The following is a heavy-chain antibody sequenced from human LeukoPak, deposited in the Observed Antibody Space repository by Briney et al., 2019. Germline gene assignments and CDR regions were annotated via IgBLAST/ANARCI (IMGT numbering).Heavy chain of an antibody. CDR3: AKDLGYSSGWFPEGYFDY. V-gene: IGHV3-23*01. CDR2: ISGSGGST. D-gene: IGHD6-19*01. J-gene: IGHJ4*02. CDR1: GFTFSSYA. Sequence: GGSLRLSCAASGFTFSSYAMSWVRQAPGKGLEWVSAISGSGGSTYYADSVKGRFTISRDNSKNTLYLQMNSLRAGDTAVYYCAKDLGYSSGWFPEGYFDYWGQGTLVTVSS.